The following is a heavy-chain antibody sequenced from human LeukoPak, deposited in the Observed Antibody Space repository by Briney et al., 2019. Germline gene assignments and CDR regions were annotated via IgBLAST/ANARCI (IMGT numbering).Heavy chain of an antibody. D-gene: IGHD4-11*01. Sequence: PSETLSLTCTVPGGSISSGGYYWSWIRQHPGKGLEWIGYIHYSGSTSYNPSLKSRVTISVDTSKNQFSLKLSSVTAADTAVYYCATGGDYSNYTPFDYWGQGTLVTVSS. J-gene: IGHJ4*02. CDR1: GGSISSGGYY. CDR2: IHYSGST. V-gene: IGHV4-31*03. CDR3: ATGGDYSNYTPFDY.